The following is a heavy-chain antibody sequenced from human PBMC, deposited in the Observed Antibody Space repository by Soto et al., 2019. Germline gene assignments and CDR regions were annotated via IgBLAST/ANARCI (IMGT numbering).Heavy chain of an antibody. V-gene: IGHV4-4*02. CDR2: IYHSGST. CDR3: ARWVDFVDSMVRGVIMDAFDI. D-gene: IGHD3-10*01. J-gene: IGHJ3*02. Sequence: SETLSLTCAVSGGSISSSNWWSWVRQPPGKGLEWIGEIYHSGSTNYNPSLKSRVTISVDKSKNQFSLKLSSVTAADTAVYYWARWVDFVDSMVRGVIMDAFDIWGQGTMVTVSS. CDR1: GGSISSSNW.